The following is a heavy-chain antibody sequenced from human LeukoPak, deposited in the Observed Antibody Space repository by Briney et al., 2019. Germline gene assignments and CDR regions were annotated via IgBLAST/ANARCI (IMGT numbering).Heavy chain of an antibody. J-gene: IGHJ4*02. CDR1: GASISSGGYY. Sequence: SGTLSLTCTVSGASISSGGYYWNWIRQHPGKGLEWIGYIYYSGSTYYNPSLKSRVTISVDTSKNQFSLKLSSVTAADTAVYYCAGRDRDGYSDFDYWGQGTLVTVSS. CDR2: IYYSGST. D-gene: IGHD5-24*01. V-gene: IGHV4-31*03. CDR3: AGRDRDGYSDFDY.